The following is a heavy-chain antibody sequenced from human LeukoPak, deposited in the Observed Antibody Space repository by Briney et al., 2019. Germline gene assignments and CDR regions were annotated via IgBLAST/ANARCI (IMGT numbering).Heavy chain of an antibody. CDR3: TTTMTTVTIDY. Sequence: GGSLRLSCASSGFTFSNAWMSWVRQAPGKGLEWVGRIKSKTYGGTTDYAAPGKGRFTISRADSKDTMYLQMNSLKTEDTAVYYCTTTMTTVTIDYWGQGTLVTVSS. J-gene: IGHJ4*02. V-gene: IGHV3-15*01. CDR1: GFTFSNAW. D-gene: IGHD4-17*01. CDR2: IKSKTYGGTT.